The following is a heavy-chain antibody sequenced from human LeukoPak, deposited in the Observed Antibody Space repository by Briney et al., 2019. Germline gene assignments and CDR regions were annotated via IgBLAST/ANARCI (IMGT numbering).Heavy chain of an antibody. V-gene: IGHV4-59*12. CDR3: ARDHEMGATRNAFDI. Sequence: SETLSLTCTVSGSSISSYYWSWIRQPPGKGLEWIGYIYYSGSTNYNPSLKSRVTISVDTSKNQFSLKLSSVTAADTAVYYCARDHEMGATRNAFDIWGQGTMVTVSS. CDR1: GSSISSYY. D-gene: IGHD1-26*01. CDR2: IYYSGST. J-gene: IGHJ3*02.